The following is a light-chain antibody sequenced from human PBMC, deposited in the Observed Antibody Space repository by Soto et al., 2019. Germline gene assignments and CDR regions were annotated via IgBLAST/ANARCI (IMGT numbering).Light chain of an antibody. V-gene: IGKV1-5*03. J-gene: IGKJ1*01. CDR3: QQYRTDSRT. CDR1: QSINTW. Sequence: DIQMTQSPSTLSASVGDRITITCRASQSINTWLAWYQQKPGEAPKLLIYEWSTLEWGFPSRFSGSGSGTEFTLTISRLQPDDFATFYCQQYRTDSRTFGQGTKVE. CDR2: EWS.